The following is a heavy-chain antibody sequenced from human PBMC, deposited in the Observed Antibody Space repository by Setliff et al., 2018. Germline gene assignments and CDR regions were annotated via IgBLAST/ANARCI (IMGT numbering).Heavy chain of an antibody. J-gene: IGHJ5*01. Sequence: SETLSLTCAVYGESFSGYFWSWIRQTPEKGLEWIGEISHSGNTNYNPSLKSRVVISIDTSKNQFSLKLTSVTAADTAVYYCVGRDFSGGDSWGHGTLVTVSS. CDR2: ISHSGNT. CDR1: GESFSGYF. CDR3: VGRDFSGGDS. V-gene: IGHV4-34*01. D-gene: IGHD6-25*01.